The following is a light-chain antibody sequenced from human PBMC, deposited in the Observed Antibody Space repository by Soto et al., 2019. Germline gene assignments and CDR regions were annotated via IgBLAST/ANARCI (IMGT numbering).Light chain of an antibody. CDR2: EVS. Sequence: QSALTQPPSASGSPGQSVTISCTGTSSDVGGYNYVSWYQQHPGKAHRLMIYEVSKRPSGVPDRFSGSKSGNTASLTVSGLQAEDEADYYCSSYAGYNILYVFGTGTKLTVL. V-gene: IGLV2-8*01. CDR1: SSDVGGYNY. J-gene: IGLJ1*01. CDR3: SSYAGYNILYV.